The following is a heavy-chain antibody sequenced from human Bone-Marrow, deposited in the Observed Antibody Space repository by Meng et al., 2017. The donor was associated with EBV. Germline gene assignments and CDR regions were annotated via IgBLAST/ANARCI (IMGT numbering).Heavy chain of an antibody. CDR3: ARGDDSSGLDY. CDR2: IYHSGST. D-gene: IGHD3-22*01. CDR1: RGSIASGGYS. J-gene: IGHJ4*02. V-gene: IGHV4-30-2*01. Sequence: LQLQASGSGLVKPSQTLSLTCVVSRGSIASGGYSWSWIRQPPGKGLEWIGYIYHSGSTSYNPSLKSRVTISVDRSKNQFSLKLNSVTAADTAVYYCARGDDSSGLDYWGQGTLVTVSS.